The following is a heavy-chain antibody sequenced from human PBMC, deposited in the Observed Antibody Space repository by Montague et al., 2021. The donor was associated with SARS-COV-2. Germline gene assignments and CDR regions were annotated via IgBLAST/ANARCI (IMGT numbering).Heavy chain of an antibody. CDR2: IFSSGST. CDR1: GGSISSGNYY. V-gene: IGHV4-61*02. J-gene: IGHJ4*02. D-gene: IGHD6-19*01. Sequence: TLSLTCSVSGGSISSGNYYWSWIRQPAGKGLEWIGRIFSSGSTDYNASLKSRVTMSVDTSKNQFSLRLSSVSAADTAVYFCAREYTTGWYPNFDSWGQGTLVTVSS. CDR3: AREYTTGWYPNFDS.